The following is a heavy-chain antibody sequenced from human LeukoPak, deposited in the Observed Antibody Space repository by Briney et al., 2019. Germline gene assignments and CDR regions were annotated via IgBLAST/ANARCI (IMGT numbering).Heavy chain of an antibody. CDR2: ISSSGSTI. Sequence: GGSLRLSCAAPGFTFSSYEMNWVRQAPGEGLEWVSYISSSGSTIYYADSVKGRFTISRDNAKNSLYLQMNSLRAEDTAVYYCARTYYDFWSGYFHTQKSGAFDIWGQGTMVTVSS. CDR1: GFTFSSYE. J-gene: IGHJ3*02. V-gene: IGHV3-48*03. D-gene: IGHD3-3*01. CDR3: ARTYYDFWSGYFHTQKSGAFDI.